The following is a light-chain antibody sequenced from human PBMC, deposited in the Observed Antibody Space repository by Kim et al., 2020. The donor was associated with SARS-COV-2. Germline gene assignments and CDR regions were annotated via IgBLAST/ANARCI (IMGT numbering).Light chain of an antibody. CDR2: YAS. V-gene: IGKV6-21*01. CDR3: HQTSSVPQT. CDR1: QSIGNK. Sequence: VAPKEKVTITCRASQSIGNKLHWYQQKPDQSPKLLIKYASQSFSGVPSRFSGSGSGTDFTLTINSLEAEDAATYYCHQTSSVPQTFGQGTKVDIK. J-gene: IGKJ1*01.